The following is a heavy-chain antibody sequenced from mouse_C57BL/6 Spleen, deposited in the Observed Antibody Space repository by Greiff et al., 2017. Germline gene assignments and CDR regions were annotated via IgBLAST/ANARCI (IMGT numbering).Heavy chain of an antibody. Sequence: QVQLQQPGAELVKPGASVKLSCKASGYTFTSYWLHWVKQRPGQGLEWIGMIHPNSGSTNYNEKFKSKATLTVDKSSSTAYMQLSSLTSEDSAVYYCARGGPDWYFDVWGTGTTVTVSS. J-gene: IGHJ1*03. CDR1: GYTFTSYW. D-gene: IGHD3-3*01. CDR3: ARGGPDWYFDV. V-gene: IGHV1-64*01. CDR2: IHPNSGST.